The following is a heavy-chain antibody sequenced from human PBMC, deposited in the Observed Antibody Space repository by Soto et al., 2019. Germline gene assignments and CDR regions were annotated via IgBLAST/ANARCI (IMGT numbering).Heavy chain of an antibody. J-gene: IGHJ3*02. CDR2: INWNGGST. CDR1: GFTFDDYG. Sequence: EVQLVESGGGVVRPGGSLRLSCAASGFTFDDYGMSWVRQAPGKGLEWVSGINWNGGSTGYADSVKGRFTISRDNAKNSLYLQMNRRRGADTGLYYCARAVLTMVRGVSRDAFDIWGQGTMVTVSS. CDR3: ARAVLTMVRGVSRDAFDI. D-gene: IGHD3-10*01. V-gene: IGHV3-20*04.